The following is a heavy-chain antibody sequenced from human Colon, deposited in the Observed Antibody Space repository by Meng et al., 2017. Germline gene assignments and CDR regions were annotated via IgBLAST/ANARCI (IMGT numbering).Heavy chain of an antibody. J-gene: IGHJ4*02. Sequence: QVQLQQWGAGLLKPSETLSLTCAVYGGSFSGYYWSWIRQPPGKGLDWIGEINHSGSTHYNPSLKSRVTISIDTSKNHFSLKLSSVTAADTAVYYCLRGSGGSVWGQGTLVTVSS. V-gene: IGHV4-34*01. D-gene: IGHD3-10*01. CDR3: LRGSGGSV. CDR1: GGSFSGYY. CDR2: INHSGST.